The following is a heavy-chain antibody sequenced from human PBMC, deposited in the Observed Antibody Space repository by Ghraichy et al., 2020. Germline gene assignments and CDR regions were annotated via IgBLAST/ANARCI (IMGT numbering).Heavy chain of an antibody. CDR2: INCEGRST. CDR3: AKDFHESSSFSD. V-gene: IGHV3-43*01. D-gene: IGHD3-22*01. CDR1: GFTFDDYT. Sequence: LSLTCAASGFTFDDYTMHWVRQAPGQGLEWVSRINCEGRSTDYADSVKGRFTISRDNSKNSLYLLMNSLRTEDTAMYYCAKDFHESSSFSDWGQGTLVTVSS. J-gene: IGHJ4*02.